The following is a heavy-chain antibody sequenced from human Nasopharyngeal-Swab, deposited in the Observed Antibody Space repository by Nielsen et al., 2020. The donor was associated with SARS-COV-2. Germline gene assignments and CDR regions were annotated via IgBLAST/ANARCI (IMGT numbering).Heavy chain of an antibody. Sequence: GGSLRLSCVGTGFTFSSFWMNWVRQAPGKGLEWVANINGDGSARFYVDSVRGRFTVSRDNAKNSLYLQMNNLRVEDTALYYCARDYDSSGGYYFDYWGQGTLVTVSS. D-gene: IGHD3-22*01. J-gene: IGHJ4*02. CDR1: GFTFSSFW. V-gene: IGHV3-7*01. CDR3: ARDYDSSGGYYFDY. CDR2: INGDGSAR.